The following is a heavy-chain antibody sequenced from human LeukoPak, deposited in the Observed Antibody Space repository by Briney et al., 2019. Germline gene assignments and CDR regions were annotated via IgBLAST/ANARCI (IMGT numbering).Heavy chain of an antibody. D-gene: IGHD2-2*01. CDR3: ARTVAYCSATSCYGY. V-gene: IGHV4-38-2*01. J-gene: IGHJ4*02. Sequence: SETLSLTYAVSGYSISSGYYWGWIRQPPGKGLEWIGSVYYDGSTYHNPSLKSRVTISVDMSKNQFFVKLSSVTAADTAVYYCARTVAYCSATSCYGYWGQGTLVTVSS. CDR1: GYSISSGYY. CDR2: VYYDGST.